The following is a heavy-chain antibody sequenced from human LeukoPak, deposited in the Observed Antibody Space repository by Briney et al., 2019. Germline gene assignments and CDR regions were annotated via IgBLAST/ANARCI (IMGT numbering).Heavy chain of an antibody. CDR2: ISAYNGNT. CDR3: AIDTSIAVAGSFDY. Sequence: GASAKVSCKASGYTFTSYGISWVRQAPGQVLEWMGWISAYNGNTNYAQKLQGRVTMTTDTSTSTAYMELRSLRSDDTAVYYCAIDTSIAVAGSFDYWGQGTLVTVSS. V-gene: IGHV1-18*01. CDR1: GYTFTSYG. J-gene: IGHJ4*02. D-gene: IGHD6-19*01.